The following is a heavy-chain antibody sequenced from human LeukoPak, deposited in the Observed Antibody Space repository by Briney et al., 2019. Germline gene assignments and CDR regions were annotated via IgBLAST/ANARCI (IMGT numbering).Heavy chain of an antibody. V-gene: IGHV4-39*01. CDR3: ARHRRDASESYYPDY. D-gene: IGHD3-10*01. Sequence: SETLSLTCTVSGGSISSNNYYWGWIRQPPGKGLEWIGNIFYSGSTYYSPSLLSRITISVDTSRNQFSLKLSSVTAADTAIYYRARHRRDASESYYPDYWGQGTLVAVSS. J-gene: IGHJ4*02. CDR1: GGSISSNNYY. CDR2: IFYSGST.